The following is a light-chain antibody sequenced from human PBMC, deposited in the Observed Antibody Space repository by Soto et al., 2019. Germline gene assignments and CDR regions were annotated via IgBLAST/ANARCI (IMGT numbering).Light chain of an antibody. CDR3: QSFDTSLSGFVG. CDR2: DNN. Sequence: QSVLTQPPSMSGAPGKRVTISCPGSRSNIGAGYDVHWYQQHPGTAPKLLIFDNNNRPSGVPDRFSGSKSDTSASLAITGLHAEDEADDYGQSFDTSLSGFVGFGGGTQLTVL. V-gene: IGLV1-40*01. CDR1: RSNIGAGYD. J-gene: IGLJ2*01.